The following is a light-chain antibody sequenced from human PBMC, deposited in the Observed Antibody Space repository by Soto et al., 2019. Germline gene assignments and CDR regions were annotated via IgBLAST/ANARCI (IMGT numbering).Light chain of an antibody. Sequence: DIQMTQSPSTLSASVGDRVTITCRASQSISSWLAWYKQTPGKAPKVVSYDASNLESGVPSRFRGSGSGTEFTLTISSLKPDDFATYYCQQYNSYPITFGQGTRLEIK. CDR1: QSISSW. CDR2: DAS. CDR3: QQYNSYPIT. V-gene: IGKV1-5*01. J-gene: IGKJ5*01.